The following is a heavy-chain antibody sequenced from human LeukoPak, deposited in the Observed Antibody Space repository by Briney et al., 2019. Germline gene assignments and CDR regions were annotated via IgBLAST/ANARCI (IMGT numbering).Heavy chain of an antibody. J-gene: IGHJ4*02. CDR3: AKDGTIAAGGTNHFDY. V-gene: IGHV3-23*01. Sequence: GSLRLSRAASGFTFSSYAMSWVRQAPGKGLEWVSATSGSGGNTYYADSVKGRFTISRDNSKNTLYLQMNSLRAEDTAVYYCAKDGTIAAGGTNHFDYWGQGTLVIVSS. D-gene: IGHD6-13*01. CDR1: GFTFSSYA. CDR2: TSGSGGNT.